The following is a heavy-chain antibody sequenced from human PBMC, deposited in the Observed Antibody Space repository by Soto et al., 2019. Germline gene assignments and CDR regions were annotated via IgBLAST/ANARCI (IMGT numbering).Heavy chain of an antibody. J-gene: IGHJ4*02. CDR3: AREDCSGGSCYIDY. Sequence: SETLSLTCTVSGGSISSYYWSWIRQPPGKGLEWIGYIYYSGSTNYNPSLKSRVTISVDTSKNQFSLKLSSVTAADTAVYYCAREDCSGGSCYIDYWGQGTLVTVSS. D-gene: IGHD2-15*01. CDR1: GGSISSYY. V-gene: IGHV4-59*01. CDR2: IYYSGST.